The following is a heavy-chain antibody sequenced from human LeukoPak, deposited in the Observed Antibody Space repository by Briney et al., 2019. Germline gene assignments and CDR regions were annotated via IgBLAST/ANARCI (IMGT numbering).Heavy chain of an antibody. J-gene: IGHJ6*03. CDR3: ARDDGTTNYYYYYMDV. CDR1: GFTFSSYA. D-gene: IGHD2/OR15-2a*01. Sequence: GGSLRLSCAAAGFTFSSYAMSWVRQAPGKGLEWVSYISSSSSTIYYADSVKGRFTISRDNAKNSLYLQMNSLRAEDTAVYYCARDDGTTNYYYYYMDVWGKGTTVTVSS. V-gene: IGHV3-48*01. CDR2: ISSSSSTI.